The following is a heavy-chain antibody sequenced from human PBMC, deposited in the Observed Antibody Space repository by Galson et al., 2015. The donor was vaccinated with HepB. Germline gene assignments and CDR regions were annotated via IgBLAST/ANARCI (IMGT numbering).Heavy chain of an antibody. Sequence: SLRLSCAASGFTFSSYSMNWVRQAPGKGLEWVSSISSSSSYIYYADSVKGRFTISRDNAKNPLYLQMNSLKTEDTAVYYCTTYVLRYFDWEIFDYWGQGTLVTVSS. V-gene: IGHV3-21*03. D-gene: IGHD3-9*01. J-gene: IGHJ4*02. CDR1: GFTFSSYS. CDR3: TTYVLRYFDWEIFDY. CDR2: ISSSSSYI.